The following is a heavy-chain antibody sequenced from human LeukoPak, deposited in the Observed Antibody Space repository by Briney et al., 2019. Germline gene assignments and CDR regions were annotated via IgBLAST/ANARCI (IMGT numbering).Heavy chain of an antibody. D-gene: IGHD3-3*01. J-gene: IGHJ4*02. V-gene: IGHV3-48*03. CDR3: ARVWAYDFWSGSSTNFDY. CDR1: GFTFSSYE. CDR2: ISSSGSTI. Sequence: PGGSLRLSCAASGFTFSSYEMNWVRQAPGKGLEWVSYISSSGSTIYYAGSVKGRFTISRDNAKNSLYLQMNSLRAEDTAVYYCARVWAYDFWSGSSTNFDYWGQGTLVTVSS.